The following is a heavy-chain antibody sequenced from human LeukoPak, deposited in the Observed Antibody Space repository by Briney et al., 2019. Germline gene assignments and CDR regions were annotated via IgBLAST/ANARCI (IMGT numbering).Heavy chain of an antibody. D-gene: IGHD6-25*01. CDR2: INTDGRRI. CDR3: ARFAAGGSYYYYMDV. Sequence: GGSLRLSCAASGFTFSNYWMHWVRQAPGKGLVWVSRINTDGRRINYADSVKGRFTISRDNAKNSLYLQMNSLRADDTAVYYCARFAAGGSYYYYMDVWGKGTTVTVSS. J-gene: IGHJ6*03. CDR1: GFTFSNYW. V-gene: IGHV3-74*01.